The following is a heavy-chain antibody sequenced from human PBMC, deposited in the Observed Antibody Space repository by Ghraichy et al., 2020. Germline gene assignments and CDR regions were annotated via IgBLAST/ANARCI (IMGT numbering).Heavy chain of an antibody. D-gene: IGHD3-3*01. CDR1: GGSISSGGYS. Sequence: SETLSLTCAVSGGSISSGGYSWSWIRQPPGKGLEWIGYIYHSGSTYYNPSLKSRVTISVDRSKNQFSLKLSSVTAADTAVYYCARVCDFWSGYPFDYWGQGTLVTVSS. CDR2: IYHSGST. V-gene: IGHV4-30-2*01. J-gene: IGHJ4*02. CDR3: ARVCDFWSGYPFDY.